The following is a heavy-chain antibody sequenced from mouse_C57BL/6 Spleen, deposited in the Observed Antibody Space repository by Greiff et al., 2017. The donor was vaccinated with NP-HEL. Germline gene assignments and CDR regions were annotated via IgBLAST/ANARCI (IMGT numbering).Heavy chain of an antibody. CDR3: ARLRGYGNYLYAMDY. V-gene: IGHV5-9*01. J-gene: IGHJ4*01. D-gene: IGHD2-1*01. Sequence: EVMLVESGGGLVKPGGSLKLSCAASGFTFSSYTMSWVRQTPEKRLEWVATISGGGGNTYYPDSVKGRFTISRDNAKNTLYLQMSSLRSEDTALYYCARLRGYGNYLYAMDYWGQGTSVTVSS. CDR2: ISGGGGNT. CDR1: GFTFSSYT.